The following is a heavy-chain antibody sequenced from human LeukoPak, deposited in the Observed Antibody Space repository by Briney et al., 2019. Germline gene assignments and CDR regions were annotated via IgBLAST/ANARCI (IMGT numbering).Heavy chain of an antibody. Sequence: GGSLRLSCAASGFTFSSYAMHWVRQAPGKGLEWVAVISYDGSNKYYADSVKGRFTISRDNSKNTLYLQMNSLRAEDTAVYYCARDQGYGGNPNAFDIWGQGTMVTVSS. J-gene: IGHJ3*02. D-gene: IGHD4-23*01. CDR2: ISYDGSNK. CDR1: GFTFSSYA. CDR3: ARDQGYGGNPNAFDI. V-gene: IGHV3-30-3*01.